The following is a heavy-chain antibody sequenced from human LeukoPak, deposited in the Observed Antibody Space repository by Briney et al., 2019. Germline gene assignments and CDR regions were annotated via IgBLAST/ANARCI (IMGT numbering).Heavy chain of an antibody. CDR1: GGSFSGYY. V-gene: IGHV4-34*01. D-gene: IGHD2-15*01. CDR2: INHSGST. CDR3: ARGRCSGGSCYFGFGY. Sequence: PSETLSLTCAVYGGSFSGYYWSWIRQPPGKGLEWIGEINHSGSTNYNPSLKSRVTISVDTSKNQFSLKLSSVTAADTAVYYCARGRCSGGSCYFGFGYWGQGTLVTVSS. J-gene: IGHJ4*02.